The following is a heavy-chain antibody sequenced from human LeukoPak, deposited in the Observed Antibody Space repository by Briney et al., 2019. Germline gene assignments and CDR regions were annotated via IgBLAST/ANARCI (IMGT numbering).Heavy chain of an antibody. J-gene: IGHJ5*02. CDR1: GGSISSYY. V-gene: IGHV4-59*01. D-gene: IGHD2-2*01. CDR3: ARVSRGRRGPYNWFDP. CDR2: IYYSGST. Sequence: SETLSLTCTVSGGSISSYYWSWIRQPPGKGLEWIWFIYYSGSTNYNPSLKGRVTISVDTSKNQFSLKLSSVTAADTAVYYCARVSRGRRGPYNWFDPWGQGTLVTVSS.